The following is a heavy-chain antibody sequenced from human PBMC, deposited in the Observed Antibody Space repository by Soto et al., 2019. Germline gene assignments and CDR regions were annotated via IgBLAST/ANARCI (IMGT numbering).Heavy chain of an antibody. V-gene: IGHV3-30*18. CDR3: AKARGANNWANYYGLDV. CDR1: GFKFADVG. D-gene: IGHD1-20*01. Sequence: QVRLMESGGGVVHPGGSLRLSCEASGFKFADVGMHWVRQAPGKGLEWVALLTYEGRNKYDLDDLKSRFTISRDNVANTVTLQLDSLRVADTAVYYCAKARGANNWANYYGLDVWGQGTSITVS. CDR2: LTYEGRNK. J-gene: IGHJ6*02.